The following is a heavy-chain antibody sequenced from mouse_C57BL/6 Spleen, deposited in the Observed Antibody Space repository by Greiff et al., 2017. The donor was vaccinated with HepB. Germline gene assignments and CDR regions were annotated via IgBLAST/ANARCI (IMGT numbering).Heavy chain of an antibody. CDR1: GFNIKDDY. J-gene: IGHJ4*01. CDR3: TTGHYGSSGDYAMDY. CDR2: IDPENGDT. D-gene: IGHD1-1*01. Sequence: EVKLMESGAELVRPGASVKLSCTASGFNIKDDYMHWVKQRPEQGLEWIGWIDPENGDTEYASKFQGKATITADTSSNTAYLQLSSLTSEDTAVYYCTTGHYGSSGDYAMDYWGQGTSVTVSS. V-gene: IGHV14-4*01.